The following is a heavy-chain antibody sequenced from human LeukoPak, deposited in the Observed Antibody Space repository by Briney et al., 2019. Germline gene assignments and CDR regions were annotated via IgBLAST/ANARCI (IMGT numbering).Heavy chain of an antibody. Sequence: SVKVSCTASGFTFTSSAMQWVRQARGQRLEWIGWIVVGSGNTNYAQKFQERVTITRDMSTSTAYMELSSLRSEDTAVYYCAADWSAMDAFDIWGQGTMVTVSS. CDR1: GFTFTSSA. J-gene: IGHJ3*02. CDR3: AADWSAMDAFDI. CDR2: IVVGSGNT. V-gene: IGHV1-58*02.